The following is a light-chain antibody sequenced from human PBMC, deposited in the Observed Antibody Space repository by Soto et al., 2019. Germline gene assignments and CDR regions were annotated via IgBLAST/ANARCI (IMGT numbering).Light chain of an antibody. CDR1: TGAVTGGHY. Sequence: QTVVTQEPSLTVSPGGTVTLTCGSSTGAVTGGHYPYWFQQKSGQAPTTLIYDTSGKDSWTPARFSGSLLGGKAALTLSGAEPEDEAEYYCWLSYPGARVFGTGTKLTVL. CDR2: DTS. J-gene: IGLJ1*01. V-gene: IGLV7-46*01. CDR3: WLSYPGARV.